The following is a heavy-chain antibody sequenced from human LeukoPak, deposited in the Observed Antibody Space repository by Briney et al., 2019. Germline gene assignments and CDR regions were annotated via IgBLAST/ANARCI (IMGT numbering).Heavy chain of an antibody. CDR2: IYYSGST. V-gene: IGHV4-30-4*01. J-gene: IGHJ5*02. CDR3: ARGWGIVVVPAAIDRFDP. D-gene: IGHD2-2*01. Sequence: SETLSLTCTVSGGSISTGDYYWGWIRQPPGKGPELIVDIYYSGSTYYNPSLKSPVTISVDTSKNHFSLELSSVTPADTAVYYCARGWGIVVVPAAIDRFDPWGQGTLVTVSS. CDR1: GGSISTGDYY.